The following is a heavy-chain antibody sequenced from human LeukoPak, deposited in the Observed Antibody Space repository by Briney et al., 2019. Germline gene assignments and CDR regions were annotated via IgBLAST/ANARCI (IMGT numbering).Heavy chain of an antibody. D-gene: IGHD3-16*01. Sequence: GGSLRLSCAASGFTFSSYGMHWVRQAPGKGLEWGAFIRYDGSNKYYADSVKGRFTISRDNSKNTLYLQMNSLRAEDTAVYYCAKDYTSSAPYYMDVWGKGTTVTISS. V-gene: IGHV3-30*02. CDR2: IRYDGSNK. CDR3: AKDYTSSAPYYMDV. J-gene: IGHJ6*03. CDR1: GFTFSSYG.